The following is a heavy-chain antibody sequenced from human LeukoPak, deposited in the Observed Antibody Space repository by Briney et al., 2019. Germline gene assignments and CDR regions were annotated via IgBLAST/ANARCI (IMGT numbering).Heavy chain of an antibody. CDR3: ARDPTGFHYRPYLKH. V-gene: IGHV3-21*01. D-gene: IGHD3-16*02. CDR2: IGSSSSYI. CDR1: GFTFSSYS. Sequence: GGSLRLSCAASGFTFSSYSMNWVRQAPGKGLEWVSSIGSSSSYIYYADSVKGRFTISRDNAKNSLYLQMNSLRAEDTAVYYCARDPTGFHYRPYLKHWGQGTLVTVSS. J-gene: IGHJ4*02.